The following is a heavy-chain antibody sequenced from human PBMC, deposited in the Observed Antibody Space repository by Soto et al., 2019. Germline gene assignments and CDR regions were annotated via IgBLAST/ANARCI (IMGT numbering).Heavy chain of an antibody. Sequence: GSLRLSCAASGFTFSSYGMHWVRQAPGKGLEWVSAISGSGGSTYYADSVKGRFTISRDNSKNTLYLQMNSLRAEDTAVYYCAKVRYFDWLLPDYWGQGTLVTVSS. D-gene: IGHD3-9*01. CDR2: ISGSGGST. CDR3: AKVRYFDWLLPDY. V-gene: IGHV3-23*01. CDR1: GFTFSSYG. J-gene: IGHJ4*02.